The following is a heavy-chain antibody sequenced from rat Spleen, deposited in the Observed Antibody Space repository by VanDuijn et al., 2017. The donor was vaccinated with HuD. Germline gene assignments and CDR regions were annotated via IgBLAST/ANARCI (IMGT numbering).Heavy chain of an antibody. CDR3: VRERLGVEG. Sequence: EVQLVESGGGLVQPGRSLKVSCAASGFTFSDFGMAWVRQAPGKGLEWIGEINKDSRTIKYTPSLKDKFTISRDNAQNTLYLQMSKLGSEDTAIYYCVRERLGVEGWGQGVMVTVSS. CDR1: GFTFSDFG. J-gene: IGHJ2*01. D-gene: IGHD4-3*01. CDR2: INKDSRTI. V-gene: IGHV4-2*01.